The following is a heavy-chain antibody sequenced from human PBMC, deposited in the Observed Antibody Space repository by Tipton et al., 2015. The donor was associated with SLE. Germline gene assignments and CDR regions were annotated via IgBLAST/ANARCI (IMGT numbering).Heavy chain of an antibody. CDR2: INHSVST. D-gene: IGHD6-19*01. CDR3: ARAIGGSSGLSFDY. Sequence: TLSLTCAVYGGSFSGYYWCWIRHLPGTGMEWIGEINHSVSTNDNPSLKSRVTISVDTSKNQFSLRLNSVTAADTAVYYCARAIGGSSGLSFDYWGQGTLVTVSS. V-gene: IGHV4-34*01. CDR1: GGSFSGYY. J-gene: IGHJ4*02.